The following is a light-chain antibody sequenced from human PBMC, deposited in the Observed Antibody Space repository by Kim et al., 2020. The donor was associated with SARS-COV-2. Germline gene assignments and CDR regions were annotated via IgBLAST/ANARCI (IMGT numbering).Light chain of an antibody. Sequence: PEERDNPSCRASQSVSSSYLTWYQQKPGQAPRLLIYGASTRATGIPARFSGSGSGTDFTLTISSLQPEDFAVYYCQQDYNLPWTFGQGTKVDIK. CDR1: QSVSSSY. CDR3: QQDYNLPWT. CDR2: GAS. J-gene: IGKJ1*01. V-gene: IGKV3D-7*01.